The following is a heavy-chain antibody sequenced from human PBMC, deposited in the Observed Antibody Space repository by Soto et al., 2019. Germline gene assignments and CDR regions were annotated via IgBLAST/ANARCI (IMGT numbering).Heavy chain of an antibody. Sequence: PSETLSLTCTVSGGSVSSDDYYWSWIRQPPGKGLEWIGYIYHSGSPNYNPSLKSRVTISVDTSKNQFSLKLSSVTAADTAVYYCAREFGSCHYYFDYWGQGTLVTVSS. D-gene: IGHD1-26*01. V-gene: IGHV4-61*08. CDR2: IYHSGSP. CDR3: AREFGSCHYYFDY. J-gene: IGHJ4*02. CDR1: GGSVSSDDYY.